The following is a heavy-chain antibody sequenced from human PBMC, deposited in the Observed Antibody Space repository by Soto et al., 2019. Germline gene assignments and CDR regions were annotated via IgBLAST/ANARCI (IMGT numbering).Heavy chain of an antibody. CDR1: GGSFSDYY. Sequence: PSETLSLTCAVCGGSFSDYYWSWIRQPPGKGLEWIAESNRSGSTNYNPSRKRRVTIAVDTSKNLFPLTLSSVPAADTAVYYCARMDSSALGLGNWFHPWGQGTLVT. V-gene: IGHV4-34*01. CDR2: SNRSGST. D-gene: IGHD6-25*01. CDR3: ARMDSSALGLGNWFHP. J-gene: IGHJ5*02.